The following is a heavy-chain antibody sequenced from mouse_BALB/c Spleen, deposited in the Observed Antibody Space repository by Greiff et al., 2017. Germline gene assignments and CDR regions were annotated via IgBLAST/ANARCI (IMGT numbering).Heavy chain of an antibody. D-gene: IGHD4-1*01. J-gene: IGHJ2*01. Sequence: EVQLQQSGAELVRPGALVKLSCKASGFNIKDYYMHWVKQRPEQGLEWIGWIDPENGNTIYDPKFQGKASITADTSSNTAYLQLSSLTSEDTAVYYCAQLTGTSFDYWGQGTTLTVSS. V-gene: IGHV14-1*02. CDR3: AQLTGTSFDY. CDR2: IDPENGNT. CDR1: GFNIKDYY.